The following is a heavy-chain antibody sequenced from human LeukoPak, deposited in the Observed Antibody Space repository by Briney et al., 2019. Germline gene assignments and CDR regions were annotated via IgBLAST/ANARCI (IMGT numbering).Heavy chain of an antibody. Sequence: PSETLSLPCAVYGRSFSGHFWSWIRQHPGKGLEWIGEINHSGSTNYNQSLKSRLTISVDPPKNQFSLRLSSVTAADTAVYYCARNTCSGGSCYLPLYQYFMDVWGKGTTVTVSS. V-gene: IGHV4-34*01. CDR3: ARNTCSGGSCYLPLYQYFMDV. CDR1: GRSFSGHF. J-gene: IGHJ6*03. D-gene: IGHD2-15*01. CDR2: INHSGST.